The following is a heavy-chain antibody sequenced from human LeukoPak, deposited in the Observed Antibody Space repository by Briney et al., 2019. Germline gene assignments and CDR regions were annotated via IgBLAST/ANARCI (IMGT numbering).Heavy chain of an antibody. CDR3: AKDLIPDDYYYMDV. CDR1: GYTFTGYY. CDR2: INPNSGGT. J-gene: IGHJ6*03. Sequence: GASVKVSCKASGYTFTGYYIHWVRQAPGQGLEWLGWINPNSGGTNYAQKFQGRVTMTRDTSITTAYMDLTRLSSDDTAVYYCAKDLIPDDYYYMDVWGKGTTVIVSS. V-gene: IGHV1-2*02. D-gene: IGHD1-14*01.